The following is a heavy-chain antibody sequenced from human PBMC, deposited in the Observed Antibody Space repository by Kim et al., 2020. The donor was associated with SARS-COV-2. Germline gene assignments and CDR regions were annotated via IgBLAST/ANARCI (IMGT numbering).Heavy chain of an antibody. J-gene: IGHJ4*02. CDR2: ISGSGGST. CDR3: AKDRGSGSYYRYYFDY. D-gene: IGHD3-10*01. CDR1: GFTFSSYA. V-gene: IGHV3-23*01. Sequence: GGSLRLSCAASGFTFSSYAMSWVRQAPGKGLEWVSAISGSGGSTYYADSVKGRFTISRDNSKNTLYLQMNSLRADDTAVYYCAKDRGSGSYYRYYFDYWGQGTLVTVSS.